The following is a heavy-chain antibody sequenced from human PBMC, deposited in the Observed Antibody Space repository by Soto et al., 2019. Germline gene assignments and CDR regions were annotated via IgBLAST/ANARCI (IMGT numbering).Heavy chain of an antibody. V-gene: IGHV3-9*01. J-gene: IGHJ4*02. D-gene: IGHD3-22*01. Sequence: EVQLVESGGGLVQPGRSLRLSCAASGFTFDDYAMHWVRQAPGKGLEWVSGISWNSGSIGYADSVKCRFTISRDNAKNSLYLQMNSLRAEDTSFYYCAKAESSGYYYASFCRYFDYWGQVTLVTVSS. CDR1: GFTFDDYA. CDR3: AKAESSGYYYASFCRYFDY. CDR2: ISWNSGSI.